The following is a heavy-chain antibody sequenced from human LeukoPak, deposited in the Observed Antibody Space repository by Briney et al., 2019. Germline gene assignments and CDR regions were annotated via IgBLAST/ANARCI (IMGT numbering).Heavy chain of an antibody. CDR3: AKDSAKKYDDY. D-gene: IGHD2/OR15-2a*01. CDR2: ITSSSGYI. CDR1: GFTFSSNT. Sequence: PGGSLRLSCAASGFTFSSNTMNWVRQAPGKGLEWVSSITSSSGYIYYADSVKGRFTISRENSKNTLYLQMNSLRAEDTAVYYCAKDSAKKYDDYWGQGTLVTVSS. V-gene: IGHV3-21*04. J-gene: IGHJ4*02.